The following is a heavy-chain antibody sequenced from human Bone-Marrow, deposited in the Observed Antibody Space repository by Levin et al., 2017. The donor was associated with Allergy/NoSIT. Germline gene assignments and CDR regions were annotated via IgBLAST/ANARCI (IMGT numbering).Heavy chain of an antibody. CDR2: FDPEDGET. D-gene: IGHD6-19*01. CDR3: ATADSNSSGWYPLDFDY. CDR1: GYTLTELS. J-gene: IGHJ4*02. Sequence: GESLKISCKVSGYTLTELSMHWVRQAPGKGLEWMGGFDPEDGETIYAQKFQGRVTMTEDTSTDTAYMELSSLRSEDTAVYYCATADSNSSGWYPLDFDYWGQGTLVTVSS. V-gene: IGHV1-24*01.